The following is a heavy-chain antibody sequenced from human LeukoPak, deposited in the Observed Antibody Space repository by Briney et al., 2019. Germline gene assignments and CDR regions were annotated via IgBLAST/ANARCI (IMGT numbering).Heavy chain of an antibody. CDR1: GYRFSTYW. Sequence: NPGESPKISCQTSGYRFSTYWIGWVRQMPGKGLEWMGLIYPGDSDTRYSPSFQGQVTMSADKSTSTAYLQWSSLRASDTAMYYCSRVYDTYWFDWGQGTLVTVSA. V-gene: IGHV5-51*01. CDR3: SRVYDTYWFD. J-gene: IGHJ4*02. CDR2: IYPGDSDT. D-gene: IGHD2-8*01.